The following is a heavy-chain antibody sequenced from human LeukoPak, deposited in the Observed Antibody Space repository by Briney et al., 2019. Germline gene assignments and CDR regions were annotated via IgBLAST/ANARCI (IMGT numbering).Heavy chain of an antibody. CDR3: ARWGAMITFGGVIVKSRGAFDI. J-gene: IGHJ3*02. D-gene: IGHD3-16*02. CDR2: IYYSGST. CDR1: GGSISSYF. Sequence: SETLSLTCTVSGGSISSYFWSWIRQPPGEGLEWIGYIYYSGSTNYNPSLKSRVTISVDTSKNQFSLKLSSVTAADTAVYYCARWGAMITFGGVIVKSRGAFDIWGQGTMVTVSS. V-gene: IGHV4-59*01.